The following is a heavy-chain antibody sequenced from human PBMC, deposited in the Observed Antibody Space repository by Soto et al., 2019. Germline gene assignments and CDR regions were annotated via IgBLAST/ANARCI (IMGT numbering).Heavy chain of an antibody. V-gene: IGHV3-33*01. CDR2: IWYDGSNK. D-gene: IGHD3-10*01. CDR3: ARDRGGYYYGSGSPLDY. CDR1: GFTFSSYG. Sequence: QVQLVESGGGVVQPGRSLRLSCAASGFTFSSYGMHWVRQAPGKGLEWVAVIWYDGSNKYYADYVKGRFTISRDNSKNTLYLQMNSLRAEDTAVYYCARDRGGYYYGSGSPLDYWGQGTLVTVSS. J-gene: IGHJ4*02.